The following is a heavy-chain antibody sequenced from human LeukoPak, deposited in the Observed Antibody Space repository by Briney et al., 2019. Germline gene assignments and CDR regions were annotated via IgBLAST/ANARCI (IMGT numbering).Heavy chain of an antibody. V-gene: IGHV1-2*02. J-gene: IGHJ6*02. D-gene: IGHD2-15*01. CDR3: ARDLAFDSLSDIKDV. CDR1: GYTFTGYY. CDR2: INPNSGGT. Sequence: GASVKVSCKASGYTFTGYYMHWVRQAPGQGLEWMGWINPNSGGTNYAQKFQGRVTMTRDTSISTAYMELSRLRSDDTAVYYCARDLAFDSLSDIKDVWGQGTTVTVSS.